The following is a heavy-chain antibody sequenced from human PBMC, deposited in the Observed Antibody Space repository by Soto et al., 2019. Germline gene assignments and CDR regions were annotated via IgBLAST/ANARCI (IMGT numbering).Heavy chain of an antibody. J-gene: IGHJ5*02. Sequence: QVQLQESGPGLVKASETLSLSCTVSGHSISADYWSWIRQPAGKRLEWIGRVDASGNTNYNPSLKRRVTMSLETSKNRFFLKVRPVTAADTAMYFCARDVGGSVVPHWFDPWGQGALVTVSS. D-gene: IGHD3-22*01. CDR3: ARDVGGSVVPHWFDP. V-gene: IGHV4-4*07. CDR2: VDASGNT. CDR1: GHSISADY.